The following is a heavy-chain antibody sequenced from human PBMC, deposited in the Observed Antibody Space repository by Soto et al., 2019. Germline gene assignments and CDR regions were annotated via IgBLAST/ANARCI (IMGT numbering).Heavy chain of an antibody. CDR3: ARWDTAMVTGYYGMDV. CDR2: TYYRSKWYN. CDR1: GDSVSSNSAA. D-gene: IGHD5-18*01. Sequence: PSQTLSLTCAISGDSVSSNSAAWNWIRQSPSRGLEWLGRTYYRSKWYNDYAVSVKSRITINPDTSKNQFSLQLNSVTPEDTAVYYCARWDTAMVTGYYGMDVWGQGTTVTVSS. J-gene: IGHJ6*02. V-gene: IGHV6-1*01.